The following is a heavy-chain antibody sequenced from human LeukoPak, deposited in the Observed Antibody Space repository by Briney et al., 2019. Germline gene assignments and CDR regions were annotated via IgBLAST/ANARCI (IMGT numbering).Heavy chain of an antibody. J-gene: IGHJ5*02. CDR3: ARALRQQQVTGWFDP. CDR2: VYDSGVT. CDR1: TDSISSCY. D-gene: IGHD5-18*01. V-gene: IGHV4-59*01. Sequence: PSETLSLTCTFATDSISSCYWNWNRQPPGGVLGWIGYVYDSGVTNYNPSLKRRVTISDDTSNNQSSLRLTSLAAADTAGYYCARALRQQQVTGWFDPWGQGTLVTVPS.